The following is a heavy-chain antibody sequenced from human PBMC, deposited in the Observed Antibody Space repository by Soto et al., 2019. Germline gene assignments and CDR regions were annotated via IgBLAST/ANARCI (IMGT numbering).Heavy chain of an antibody. CDR3: ARVLPYDFWSGYYPSDAFDI. D-gene: IGHD3-3*01. V-gene: IGHV4-4*07. J-gene: IGHJ3*02. CDR1: GGSISSYY. CDR2: IYTSGST. Sequence: SETLSLTCTVSGGSISSYYWSWIRQPAGKGLEWIGRIYTSGSTNYNPSLKSRVTMSVDTSKNQFSLKLSSVTAADTAVYYCARVLPYDFWSGYYPSDAFDIWGQGTMVTVSS.